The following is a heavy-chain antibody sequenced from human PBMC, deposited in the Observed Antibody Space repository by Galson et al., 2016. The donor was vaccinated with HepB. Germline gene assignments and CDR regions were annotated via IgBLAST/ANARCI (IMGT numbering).Heavy chain of an antibody. Sequence: PALVKPTQTLTLTCTFSGFSLSTRGVGVGWIRQPPGEALEWLTLIYWDDDKRYNSSLKSRLTVTKDTSKSQVVLTMTNVDPVDTATSYCARAYCGGDCLSYNILYQYGLDVWGQGTTVTVSS. V-gene: IGHV2-5*02. CDR2: IYWDDDK. J-gene: IGHJ6*02. CDR3: ARAYCGGDCLSYNILYQYGLDV. D-gene: IGHD2-21*01. CDR1: GFSLSTRGVG.